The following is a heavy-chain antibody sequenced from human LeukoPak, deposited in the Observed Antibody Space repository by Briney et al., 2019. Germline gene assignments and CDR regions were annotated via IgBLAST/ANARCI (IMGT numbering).Heavy chain of an antibody. D-gene: IGHD3-22*01. Sequence: GGSLRPSCAASGFIFSSYGMHWVRQAPGKGLEWVAFIRYDGSNKYHADSVKGRFTISRDNSKNTLYLQMNSLRAEDTAVYYCAKTMSPYYYDSSGFWGQGTLVTVSS. V-gene: IGHV3-30*02. J-gene: IGHJ4*02. CDR2: IRYDGSNK. CDR3: AKTMSPYYYDSSGF. CDR1: GFIFSSYG.